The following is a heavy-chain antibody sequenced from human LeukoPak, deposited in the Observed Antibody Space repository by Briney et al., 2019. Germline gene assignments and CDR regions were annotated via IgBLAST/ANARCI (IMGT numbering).Heavy chain of an antibody. CDR2: IFYTGGT. V-gene: IGHV4-59*08. CDR1: GGSMRPYY. D-gene: IGHD2-15*01. Sequence: SETLSLTCTVPGGSMRPYYWSWMRQPPGKGPEYVGYIFYTGGTNYNPSLKRRVTVSLDTSKNQFSLKLSSVTATDTAVYYCARLGFCRGDNCLDDYWGQGTLVTVSS. J-gene: IGHJ4*02. CDR3: ARLGFCRGDNCLDDY.